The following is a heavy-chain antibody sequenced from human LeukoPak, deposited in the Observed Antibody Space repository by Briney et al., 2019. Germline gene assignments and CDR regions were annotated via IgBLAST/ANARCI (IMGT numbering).Heavy chain of an antibody. D-gene: IGHD5-24*01. CDR3: ARGERWLLY. CDR1: GFTFSRDT. Sequence: GRSLRLSCAASGFTFSRDTMDWVRQAPGKGLEWVAVMSYGGTNKFYADSVKGRFTISRDNSKSTLYLQMDSLRTEDTALYYCARGERWLLYWGQGSLVTVSS. V-gene: IGHV3-30-3*01. J-gene: IGHJ4*02. CDR2: MSYGGTNK.